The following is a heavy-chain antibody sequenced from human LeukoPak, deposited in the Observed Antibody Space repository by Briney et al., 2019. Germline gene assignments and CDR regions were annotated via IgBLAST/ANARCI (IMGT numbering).Heavy chain of an antibody. Sequence: GGSLRLSCLTSGFTFSTNAMSWVRQAPGKGLEWVSAISGSGGSTYYADSVKGRFTISRDNSKNTLYLQMNSLRAEDTAVYYCAKDPLIGSQAYYYFDYWGQGTLVTVSS. V-gene: IGHV3-23*01. CDR1: GFTFSTNA. J-gene: IGHJ4*02. CDR3: AKDPLIGSQAYYYFDY. CDR2: ISGSGGST. D-gene: IGHD1-26*01.